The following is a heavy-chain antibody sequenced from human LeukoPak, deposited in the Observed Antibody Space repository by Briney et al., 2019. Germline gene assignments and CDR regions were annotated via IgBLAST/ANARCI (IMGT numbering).Heavy chain of an antibody. V-gene: IGHV3-49*04. Sequence: GGSLRLSCTGSGFTFGHYALAWVRQAPGKGLEWSGFIRSQAYGGTIEYAASVKGRFSISRDNSKSIADLQINSLKTEDTAVYYCARGGDFGVPAPLGIDAFDIWGQGTMVTVSS. CDR2: IRSQAYGGTI. J-gene: IGHJ3*02. D-gene: IGHD2-2*01. CDR3: ARGGDFGVPAPLGIDAFDI. CDR1: GFTFGHYA.